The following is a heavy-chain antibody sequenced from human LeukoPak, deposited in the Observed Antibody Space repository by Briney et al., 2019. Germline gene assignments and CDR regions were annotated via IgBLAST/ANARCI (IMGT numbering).Heavy chain of an antibody. J-gene: IGHJ2*01. CDR2: IHHSGST. CDR3: ARGQIYDYWTPVSWKFDL. Sequence: PSETLSLTCTVSGYSISTAYYWGWIRQPPGKGLESIGSIHHSGSTYYNPSLKSRVTISVDTSKNQFSLKLSSVTAADTAVYYCARGQIYDYWTPVSWKFDLWGRGTLVSVSS. CDR1: GYSISTAYY. D-gene: IGHD3/OR15-3a*01. V-gene: IGHV4-38-2*02.